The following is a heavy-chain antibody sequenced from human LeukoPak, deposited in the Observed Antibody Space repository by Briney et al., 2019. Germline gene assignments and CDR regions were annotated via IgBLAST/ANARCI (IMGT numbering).Heavy chain of an antibody. J-gene: IGHJ4*02. CDR1: GFTFGGYG. D-gene: IGHD1-14*01. CDR2: IAYDGSRA. Sequence: GGSLRLSCAGSGFTFGGYGMHWFRQTPGKGLEWVAVIAYDGSRAFYADSVKGRFTISRDNSKNTMSVQMDDLRAEDTAVYYCTRYNNDHFDYWAREPWSPSPQ. V-gene: IGHV3-33*01. CDR3: TRYNNDHFDY.